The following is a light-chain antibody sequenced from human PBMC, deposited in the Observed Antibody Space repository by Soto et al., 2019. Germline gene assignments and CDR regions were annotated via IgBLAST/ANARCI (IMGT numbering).Light chain of an antibody. J-gene: IGKJ4*01. CDR1: QTALHSSNNKNY. V-gene: IGKV4-1*01. CDR3: QQYYRSPIT. CDR2: WAS. Sequence: DLVMTQPPASLSVSLGAAATITCSSSQTALHSSNNKNYLAWYQQKPGQPPKLLIYWASTRDSGVPDRFSGSGSGTDFTLTISSLQAEDVAVYSCQQYYRSPITFGGGTKVDIK.